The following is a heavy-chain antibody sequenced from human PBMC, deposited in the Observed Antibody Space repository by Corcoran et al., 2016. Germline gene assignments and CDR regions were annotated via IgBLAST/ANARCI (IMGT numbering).Heavy chain of an antibody. Sequence: EVQLLESGGGLVQPGGSLRLSCAASGFTFSSYAMSWVRQAPGKGLEWVSAISGSGGSTYYADSVKGRFTISRDNSKNTLYLQMNRLRAEDTAVYYGAKDDRGSSGSLPKTFDYWGQGTLVTVSS. CDR2: ISGSGGST. CDR3: AKDDRGSSGSLPKTFDY. J-gene: IGHJ4*02. D-gene: IGHD6-13*01. CDR1: GFTFSSYA. V-gene: IGHV3-23*01.